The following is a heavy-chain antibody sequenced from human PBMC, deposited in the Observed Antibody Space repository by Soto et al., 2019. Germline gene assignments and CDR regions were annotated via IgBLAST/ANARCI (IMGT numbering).Heavy chain of an antibody. Sequence: QVYLVQSGAEMKKPGASVRVSCTASGYTFSNYAITWVRQAPGPGLEWLGWISVHNGKTTYAQDFQGRVTMTTDTSTNTAYMDLRSLRSDDTAVYYCARRPSADWFDSWGQGTLLTVSS. J-gene: IGHJ5*01. CDR3: ARRPSADWFDS. D-gene: IGHD2-2*01. CDR2: ISVHNGKT. V-gene: IGHV1-18*01. CDR1: GYTFSNYA.